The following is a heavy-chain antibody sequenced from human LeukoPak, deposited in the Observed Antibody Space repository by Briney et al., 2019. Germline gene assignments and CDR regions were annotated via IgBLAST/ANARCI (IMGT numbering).Heavy chain of an antibody. D-gene: IGHD3-10*01. V-gene: IGHV3-23*01. J-gene: IGHJ4*02. CDR2: LSDSGGST. CDR1: GFTFTTYA. CDR3: ATYGSGSFSYYFGY. Sequence: GGSLRLSCAASGFTFTTYAMSWVRQAPGKGLEWVSGLSDSGGSTYYADSVKGRFTISRDNSKNTLYLQMNSLRVEDTAVYYCATYGSGSFSYYFGYWGQGTLVTVSS.